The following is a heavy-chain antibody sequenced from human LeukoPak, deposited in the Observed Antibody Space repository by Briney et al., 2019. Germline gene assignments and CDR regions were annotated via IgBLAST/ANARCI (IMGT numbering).Heavy chain of an antibody. D-gene: IGHD6-6*01. J-gene: IGHJ4*02. CDR1: GFSFSSYE. CDR2: ISSSGSTR. CDR3: ARDLARGRSSPIGY. V-gene: IGHV3-48*03. Sequence: GGSLRLSCAASGFSFSSYEMKWVRQAPGKGLEWVSHISSSGSTRYDADSVKGRFTISRDNAKNSLFLQMTSLRAEDTAVYYCARDLARGRSSPIGYWGQGTLVTVSS.